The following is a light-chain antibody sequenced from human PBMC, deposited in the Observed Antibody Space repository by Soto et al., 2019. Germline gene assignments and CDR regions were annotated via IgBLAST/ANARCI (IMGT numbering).Light chain of an antibody. Sequence: QSALTQPRSVSGSPGQSVTISCTGTSSDVGAYNYVSWYQQHPSKAPKLIIYDVSKRPSGVPDRFSGSKSGNTASLTIPGLQADDEADYYCCSYAGSYTLWVFGGGTKLTVL. CDR1: SSDVGAYNY. J-gene: IGLJ3*02. CDR2: DVS. V-gene: IGLV2-11*01. CDR3: CSYAGSYTLWV.